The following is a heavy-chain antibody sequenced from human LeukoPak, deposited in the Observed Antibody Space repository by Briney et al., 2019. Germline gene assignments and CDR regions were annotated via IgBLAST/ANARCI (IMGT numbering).Heavy chain of an antibody. CDR1: GYTFTGYY. D-gene: IGHD2-2*01. J-gene: IGHJ4*02. V-gene: IGHV1-2*02. CDR3: ARDDEGVVVPAAMWCNY. CDR2: INPNSGGT. Sequence: ASVKVSCKASGYTFTGYYMHWVRQAPGQGLEWMGWINPNSGGTNYAQKSQGRVTMTRDTSISTAYMELSRLRSDDTAVYYCARDDEGVVVPAAMWCNYWGQGTLVTVSS.